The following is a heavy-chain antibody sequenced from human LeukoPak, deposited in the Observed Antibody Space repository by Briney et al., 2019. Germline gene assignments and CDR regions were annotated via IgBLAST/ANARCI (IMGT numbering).Heavy chain of an antibody. CDR2: ISAYNGNT. J-gene: IGHJ4*02. CDR3: ARGPRYSYDSSILLFDY. D-gene: IGHD3-22*01. CDR1: GYTFSDYG. V-gene: IGHV1-18*01. Sequence: ASVKVSCKASGYTFSDYGVSWVRQAPGQGLEWMGRISAYNGNTNYLQKFQGRVTMTTDTSTATAYMELRSLRPSDAAVYFCARGPRYSYDSSILLFDYWGQGTLVTVSS.